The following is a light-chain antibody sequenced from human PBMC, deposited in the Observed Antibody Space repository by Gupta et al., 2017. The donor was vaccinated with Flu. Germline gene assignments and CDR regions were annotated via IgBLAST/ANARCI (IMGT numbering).Light chain of an antibody. CDR3: QQYGSSPRT. CDR1: QSVSSSY. CDR2: GAS. Sequence: EIVLTQSPGTLSLSPGDRATLSCRASQSVSSSYLAWYQQKPGQAPRLLIYGASSSATGIPDRFSGSGSGTDFTLTISRLEPEDFAVYYCQQYGSSPRTFGQGTKVEIK. J-gene: IGKJ1*01. V-gene: IGKV3-20*01.